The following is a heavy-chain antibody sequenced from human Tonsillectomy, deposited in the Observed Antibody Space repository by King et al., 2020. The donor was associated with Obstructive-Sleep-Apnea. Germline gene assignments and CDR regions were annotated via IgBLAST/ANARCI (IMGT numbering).Heavy chain of an antibody. D-gene: IGHD1-1*01. CDR3: TRGRLAARYTDPPKYYFDF. CDR2: ITWNSGRI. J-gene: IGHJ4*02. CDR1: GFSFEDYP. V-gene: IGHV3-9*01. Sequence: VQLVESGGDLVQPGRSLRLTCAASGFSFEDYPMHWVRQAPGKGLEWVSGITWNSGRIDYSDSVKGRFTISRDNAKNSLFLQMNSLKPDDTAFYYCTRGRLAARYTDPPKYYFDFWGLGTLVTVSS.